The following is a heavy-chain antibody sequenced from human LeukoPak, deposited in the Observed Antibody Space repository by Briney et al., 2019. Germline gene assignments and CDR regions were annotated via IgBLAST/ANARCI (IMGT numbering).Heavy chain of an antibody. V-gene: IGHV1-2*02. J-gene: IGHJ4*02. CDR1: GYTFTGYY. Sequence: ASVKVSCKASGYTFTGYYMHWVRQAPGQGLEWMGWINSNSGGTNYAQKFQGRVTMTRDTSISTAYMELSRLRSDDTAIYYCARLMAPVGKRSTPFNYWGQGTLVTVSS. CDR2: INSNSGGT. D-gene: IGHD1-1*01. CDR3: ARLMAPVGKRSTPFNY.